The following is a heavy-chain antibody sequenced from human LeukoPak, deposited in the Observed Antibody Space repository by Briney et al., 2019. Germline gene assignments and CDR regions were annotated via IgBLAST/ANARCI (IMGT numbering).Heavy chain of an antibody. D-gene: IGHD2/OR15-2a*01. CDR1: GLSFSDAW. V-gene: IGHV3-15*01. J-gene: IGHJ4*02. CDR2: IKYDGTT. CDR3: TTVSHFYL. Sequence: PGGSLRLSCATSGLSFSDAWLSWVRQAPGKGLEWVGRIKYDGTTDHAAPVKGRFTISRDVSKATLYLQMNSLKTEDTAMYYCTTVSHFYLGGQGTLVTVSS.